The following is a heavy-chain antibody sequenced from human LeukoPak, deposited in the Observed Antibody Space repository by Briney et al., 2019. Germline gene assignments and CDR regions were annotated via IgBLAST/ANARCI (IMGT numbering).Heavy chain of an antibody. J-gene: IGHJ3*01. D-gene: IGHD3-3*01. CDR1: GYTFSSYG. CDR3: ARDKGGLDSWNGYYTFNDPFDV. Sequence: ASVKVSCKASGYTFSSYGFSWVRQAPGQGLEWMGWISGHSSDTYYAQKFHGRVSMTTDTSTTTAYMELRSLRSDDTAVYYCARDKGGLDSWNGYYTFNDPFDVWGQGTKVTVSS. V-gene: IGHV1-18*01. CDR2: ISGHSSDT.